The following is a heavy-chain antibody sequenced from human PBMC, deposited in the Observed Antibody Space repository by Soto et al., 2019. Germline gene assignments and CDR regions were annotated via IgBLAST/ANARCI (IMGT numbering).Heavy chain of an antibody. J-gene: IGHJ6*02. D-gene: IGHD2-15*01. CDR3: AKSYEYCSGGSCYYYYYGMDV. Sequence: GGSLRLSCAASGFTFSSYAMSWVRQAPGKGLEWVSAISGSGGSTYYADSVKGRFTISRDNSKNTLYLQMNSLRAEDTAVYYCAKSYEYCSGGSCYYYYYGMDVWGQGTTVTVSS. CDR1: GFTFSSYA. CDR2: ISGSGGST. V-gene: IGHV3-23*01.